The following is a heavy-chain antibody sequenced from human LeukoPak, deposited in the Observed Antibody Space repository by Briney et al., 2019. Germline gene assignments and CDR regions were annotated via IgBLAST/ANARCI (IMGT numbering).Heavy chain of an antibody. D-gene: IGHD4-17*01. CDR1: GGSISSSSYY. J-gene: IGHJ4*02. V-gene: IGHV4-39*01. CDR2: IYYSGST. CDR3: ARGSRRGDYAIDS. Sequence: PSETLSLTCTVSGGSISSSSYYWGWIRQPPGQGLEWIGSIYYSGSTYYNPPLKSRVTISVDTSKNQLSPKPSSVTAADPAVYYCARGSRRGDYAIDSWGQGTLVTVSS.